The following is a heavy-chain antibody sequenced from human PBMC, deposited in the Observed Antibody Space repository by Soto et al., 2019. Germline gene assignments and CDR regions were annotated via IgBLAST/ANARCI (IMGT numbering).Heavy chain of an antibody. CDR1: GGSISTYF. CDR3: ARDSTP. V-gene: IGHV4-59*01. CDR2: IFSGGNT. J-gene: IGHJ5*02. Sequence: SETLSLTCTVSGGSISTYFLSWIRQPPGKGLEYVGYIFSGGNTNYNPSLKSRVTISVDTSKNQFSLKLSSVTAADTAVYYCARDSTPWGQGTLVTVSS.